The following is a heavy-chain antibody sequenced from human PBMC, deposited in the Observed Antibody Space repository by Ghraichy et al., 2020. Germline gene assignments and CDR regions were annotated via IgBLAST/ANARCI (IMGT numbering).Heavy chain of an antibody. Sequence: ESLNISCSVSGGSISSTSYYWGWIRQPPGKGPEWIATIYYNGKTYYNPSLKSRLTMSVDTSKNQFSLKLYSVTAADTAVYYCARDRPKGMSGTIGTFDIWGQGTMVTVSS. J-gene: IGHJ3*02. CDR3: ARDRPKGMSGTIGTFDI. V-gene: IGHV4-39*07. CDR2: IYYNGKT. D-gene: IGHD3-9*01. CDR1: GGSISSTSYY.